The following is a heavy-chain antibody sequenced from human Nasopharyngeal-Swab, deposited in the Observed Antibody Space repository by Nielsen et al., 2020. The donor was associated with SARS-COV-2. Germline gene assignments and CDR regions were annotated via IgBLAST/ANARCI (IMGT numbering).Heavy chain of an antibody. Sequence: SETLSLTCTVSGYSISSGYYWGWIRQPPGKGLEWIGSIYHSGSTYYNPSLKSRLTISVDTSKNQFSLKLSSVTAADTAVYYCARDWSYYYDSSGLEDDYWGQGTLVTVSS. CDR2: IYHSGST. CDR3: ARDWSYYYDSSGLEDDY. CDR1: GYSISSGYY. D-gene: IGHD3-22*01. J-gene: IGHJ4*02. V-gene: IGHV4-38-2*02.